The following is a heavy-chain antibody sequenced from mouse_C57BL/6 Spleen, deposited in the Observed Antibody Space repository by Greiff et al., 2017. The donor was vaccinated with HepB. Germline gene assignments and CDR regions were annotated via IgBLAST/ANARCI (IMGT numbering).Heavy chain of an antibody. Sequence: QVQLQQPGPELVKPGASVKISCKASGYAFSSSWMNWVKQRPGKGLEWIGRIYPGDGDTNYNGKFKGKATLTADKSSSTAYMQLSSLTSEDSAVYFCARSDGYYEGAMDYWGQGTSVTVSS. J-gene: IGHJ4*01. CDR1: GYAFSSSW. CDR3: ARSDGYYEGAMDY. CDR2: IYPGDGDT. V-gene: IGHV1-82*01. D-gene: IGHD2-3*01.